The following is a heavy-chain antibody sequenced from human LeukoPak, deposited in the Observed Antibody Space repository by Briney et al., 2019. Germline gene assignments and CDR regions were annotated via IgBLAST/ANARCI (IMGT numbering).Heavy chain of an antibody. Sequence: SETLSLTCTVSGGSISSSSYYWGWIRQPPGKGLEWVGSIYCSGSIYYNPSLKSRVTISVDTSKNQFSLKPSSVTAADTAVYYCARHEDIVVVPAANGGWFDPWGQGTLVTVSS. CDR1: GGSISSSSYY. D-gene: IGHD2-2*01. V-gene: IGHV4-39*01. J-gene: IGHJ5*02. CDR3: ARHEDIVVVPAANGGWFDP. CDR2: IYCSGSI.